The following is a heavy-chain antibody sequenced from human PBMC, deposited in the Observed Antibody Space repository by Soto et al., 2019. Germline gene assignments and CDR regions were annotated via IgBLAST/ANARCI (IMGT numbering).Heavy chain of an antibody. J-gene: IGHJ2*01. Sequence: QVQLQESGPGLVKPSGTLSLTCAVSGVSISSRHCWTWVRQPPGKGLEWIGAIWHSGSFNYNPSLVSLVIILMDNSKNQSTLKITSVTAAVTSVYYCATYSDSTGYWYFDVWGRGTLVAVSS. CDR2: IWHSGSF. CDR3: ATYSDSTGYWYFDV. CDR1: GVSISSRHC. V-gene: IGHV4-4*02. D-gene: IGHD3-22*01.